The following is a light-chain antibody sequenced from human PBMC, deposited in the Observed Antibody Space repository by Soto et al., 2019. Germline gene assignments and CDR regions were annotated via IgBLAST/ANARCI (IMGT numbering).Light chain of an antibody. CDR2: DTY. J-gene: IGLJ3*02. CDR1: TGGVTSGHW. V-gene: IGLV7-46*01. CDR3: FLSQSGDRL. Sequence: QAVVTQVPSLTVSPGGTVTLTCGSSTGGVTSGHWPYWIQQKPGQAPRTLIYDTYSKHSWTPGRFSGSIVGGKAALTLSGAQPEDEADYYCFLSQSGDRLFGGGTKLTVL.